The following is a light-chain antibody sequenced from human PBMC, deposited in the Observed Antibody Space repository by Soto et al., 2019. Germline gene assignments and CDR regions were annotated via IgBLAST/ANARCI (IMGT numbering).Light chain of an antibody. CDR3: SSYAGSNKSV. CDR1: SSDVGGYNY. CDR2: EVS. J-gene: IGLJ1*01. V-gene: IGLV2-8*01. Sequence: QPVLTQPPSASGSPGQSVTISCTGTSSDVGGYNYVSWYQQHPGKAPKLMIYEVSKRPSGVPDRFSGSKSGNTASLTVSGLQAEDEADYYCSSYAGSNKSVFGTGTKLTVL.